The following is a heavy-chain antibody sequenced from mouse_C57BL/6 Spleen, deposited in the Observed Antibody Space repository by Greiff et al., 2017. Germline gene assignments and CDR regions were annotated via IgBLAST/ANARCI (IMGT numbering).Heavy chain of an antibody. J-gene: IGHJ4*01. V-gene: IGHV5-4*03. CDR1: GFTFRSYA. CDR2: ISDGGSYT. D-gene: IGHD2-1*01. Sequence: DVMLVESGGGLVKPGGSLKLSCAASGFTFRSYAMSWVRQTPEKRLEWVATISDGGSYTYYPDNVKGRFTISRDNAKNNLYLQMSHLKSEDTAMYYCARSYGNFPMDYWGQGTSVTVSS. CDR3: ARSYGNFPMDY.